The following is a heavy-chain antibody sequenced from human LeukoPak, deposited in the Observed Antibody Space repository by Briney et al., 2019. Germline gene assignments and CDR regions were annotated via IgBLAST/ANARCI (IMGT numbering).Heavy chain of an antibody. J-gene: IGHJ4*02. V-gene: IGHV3-11*01. D-gene: IGHD3-22*01. CDR3: ARDLYYDSSGYVGY. Sequence: GGSLRLSRAASGFTFRDYYMSWIRQAPGKGLEGVSYISSSGSTIYYADSVKGRFTISRDNAKNSLYLQTNSLRAEDTAVYYCARDLYYDSSGYVGYWGQGTLVTVSS. CDR1: GFTFRDYY. CDR2: ISSSGSTI.